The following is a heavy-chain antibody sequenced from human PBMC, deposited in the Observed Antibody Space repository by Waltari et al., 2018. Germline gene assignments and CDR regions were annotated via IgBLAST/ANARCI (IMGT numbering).Heavy chain of an antibody. V-gene: IGHV1-69*10. CDR2: IIPILGIA. Sequence: VQLVQSGAAVKKPGSSVQVSCKASGGTFSTYAITCLPPAPPQGLEWMGGIIPILGIANYAQKFQGRVTMTADKSTSTAYMELSSLRSEDTAVYYCARDRQQQLVQGQAFDIWGQGTMVTVSS. CDR1: GGTFSTYA. J-gene: IGHJ3*02. D-gene: IGHD6-13*01. CDR3: ARDRQQQLVQGQAFDI.